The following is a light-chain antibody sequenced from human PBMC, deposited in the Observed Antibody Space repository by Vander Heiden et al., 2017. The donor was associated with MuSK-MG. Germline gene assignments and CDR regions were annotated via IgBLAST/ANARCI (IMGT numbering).Light chain of an antibody. CDR1: SLRSYY. CDR3: NSRDSSGNLWV. J-gene: IGLJ3*02. V-gene: IGLV3-19*01. CDR2: GKN. Sequence: SSALTQDPAVSVAFGQTVRITCHGASLRSYYASWYQQKPGQAPVLVIYGKNNRPSGIPDRFSGSSSGNTASLTITGAQAEDEADCYCNSRDSSGNLWVFGGGTKLTVL.